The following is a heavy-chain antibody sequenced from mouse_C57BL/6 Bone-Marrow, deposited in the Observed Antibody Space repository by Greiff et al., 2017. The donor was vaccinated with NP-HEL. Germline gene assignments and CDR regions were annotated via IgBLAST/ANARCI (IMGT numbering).Heavy chain of an antibody. D-gene: IGHD2-5*01. CDR2: ISGGGGNP. CDR1: GFTFSSYT. CDR3: ATSYYSNSHWYFDV. J-gene: IGHJ1*03. Sequence: EVTLVESGGGLVKPGGSLKLSCAASGFTFSSYTMSWVRQTPEKRLAWVATISGGGGNPYFPDSVKGRFTISRDNAKNTLYLQMSSLRSEDTALYYCATSYYSNSHWYFDVGGTGTTVTVSS. V-gene: IGHV5-9*01.